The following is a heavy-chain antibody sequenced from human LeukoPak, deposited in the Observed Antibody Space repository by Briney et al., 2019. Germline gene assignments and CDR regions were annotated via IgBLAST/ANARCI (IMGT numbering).Heavy chain of an antibody. Sequence: SGESLKISCKGSGYSFTSYWIGWVRQMPGKGLEWMGIIYPGDSDTRYSPSFQGQVTISADKSISTAYLQWSSLKASDTAMYYCASRGGIAVAGTFRDLDDAFDIWGQGTMVTVSS. J-gene: IGHJ3*02. CDR1: GYSFTSYW. CDR3: ASRGGIAVAGTFRDLDDAFDI. V-gene: IGHV5-51*01. CDR2: IYPGDSDT. D-gene: IGHD6-19*01.